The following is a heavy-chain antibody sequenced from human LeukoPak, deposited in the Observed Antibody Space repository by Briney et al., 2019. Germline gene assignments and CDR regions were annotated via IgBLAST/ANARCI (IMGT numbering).Heavy chain of an antibody. CDR3: ARQSCRGGSCFIDY. V-gene: IGHV3-30*03. J-gene: IGHJ4*02. CDR1: GFSFSSYG. Sequence: TGRSLRLSCAASGFSFSSYGMHWVRQAPGKGLEWVALISYDGSNKYYADSVKGRFTISRDNSKTTLYLQMNSLRAEDTAVYYCARQSCRGGSCFIDYWGQGTLVTVSS. D-gene: IGHD2-15*01. CDR2: ISYDGSNK.